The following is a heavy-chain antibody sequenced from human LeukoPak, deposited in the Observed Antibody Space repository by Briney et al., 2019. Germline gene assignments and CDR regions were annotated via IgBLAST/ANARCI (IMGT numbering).Heavy chain of an antibody. CDR1: GFTFSSYS. CDR2: ISSSSSYI. D-gene: IGHD2-21*01. J-gene: IGHJ3*02. V-gene: IGHV3-21*01. CDR3: ARVADRTHAFDI. Sequence: GGSLRLSCAASGFTFSSYSMNWVRQAPGKGLEWVSSISSSSSYIYYAESVKGRFTISRDNAKNSLYLQMNSLRAEDTAVYYCARVADRTHAFDIWGQGTMVTVSS.